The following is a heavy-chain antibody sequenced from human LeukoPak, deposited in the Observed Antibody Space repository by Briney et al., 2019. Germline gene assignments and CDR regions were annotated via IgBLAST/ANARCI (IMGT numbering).Heavy chain of an antibody. CDR3: ARGRPGEGVDV. V-gene: IGHV3-11*01. D-gene: IGHD4-17*01. CDR2: ISNSGRAI. CDR1: GFTFSDYY. Sequence: PWGSLRLSCAASGFTFSDYYMSWIRLAPGKGLEWVSYISNSGRAIYYIDSVKGRSTVSRDNAKNSLHLQMSSLRAEDTAVYYCARGRPGEGVDVWGLGTTVTVSS. J-gene: IGHJ6*02.